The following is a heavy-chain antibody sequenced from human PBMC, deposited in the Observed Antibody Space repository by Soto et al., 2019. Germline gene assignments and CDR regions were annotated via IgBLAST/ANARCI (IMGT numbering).Heavy chain of an antibody. J-gene: IGHJ6*02. Sequence: SETLSLTCTVSGGSISSYYWSWIRQPPGKGLEWIGYIYYSGSTNYNPSLKSRVTISVDPSKNQFSLKLSSVSAADTAVSYCATVRGAYYYGMDVWGPGTTVTVSS. CDR3: ATVRGAYYYGMDV. D-gene: IGHD3-10*01. CDR2: IYYSGST. CDR1: GGSISSYY. V-gene: IGHV4-59*01.